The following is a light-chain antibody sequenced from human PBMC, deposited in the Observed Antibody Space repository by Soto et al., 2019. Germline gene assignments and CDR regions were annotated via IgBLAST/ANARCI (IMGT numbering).Light chain of an antibody. Sequence: DLQMTQSPSSLSASVGDRVTITCRASQSISSYLNWYQQKPGKAPNLLIYAASSLQSGVPSRFSGSGSGTDFTLTISSLQPEDFATYYCQQSDSTPPYTFGQGTKLEIK. V-gene: IGKV1-39*01. CDR2: AAS. CDR1: QSISSY. J-gene: IGKJ2*01. CDR3: QQSDSTPPYT.